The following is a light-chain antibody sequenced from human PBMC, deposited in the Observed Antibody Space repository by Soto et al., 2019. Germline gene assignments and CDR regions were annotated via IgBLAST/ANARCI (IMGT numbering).Light chain of an antibody. CDR3: SSYGASSTL. Sequence: QSALTQPASLSGSPGQSITISWTGTSRDIGSSNYVSWYQQHPGKAPKLMIFDVSYRPSGISDRFSGSKSGNTASLTISGLQPEDEADYYCSSYGASSTLFGGGTKLTVL. CDR2: DVS. V-gene: IGLV2-14*03. CDR1: SRDIGSSNY. J-gene: IGLJ3*02.